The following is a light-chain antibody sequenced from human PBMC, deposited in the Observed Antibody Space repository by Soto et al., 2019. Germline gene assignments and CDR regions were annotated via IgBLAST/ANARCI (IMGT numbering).Light chain of an antibody. CDR2: DAT. CDR1: TGAVTSSHY. J-gene: IGLJ2*01. CDR3: LLSYTATRPV. Sequence: QAVVTQEPSLTVSPGGTVTLTCGSSTGAVTSSHYPYWFQQKPGQAPRTLTYDATNKHSWTPARFSGSLLGGKAALTLSGAQPEDEADYYCLLSYTATRPVFGGGTKVTVL. V-gene: IGLV7-46*01.